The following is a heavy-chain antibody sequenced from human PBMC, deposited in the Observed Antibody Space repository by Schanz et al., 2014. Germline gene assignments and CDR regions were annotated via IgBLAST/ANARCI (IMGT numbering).Heavy chain of an antibody. CDR1: GFTFSDHY. Sequence: EVQLVESGGGMVQPGGSLRLSCAASGFTFSDHYMDWVRQAPGKGLEWVGRITNKPNNYNKEYAASVKGRFTISRDNSRNSLYLQMSSLKTEDTAVYYCATDLTAVDYDAIGLWGQGTMVAVSS. J-gene: IGHJ3*01. CDR2: ITNKPNNYNK. CDR3: ATDLTAVDYDAIGL. V-gene: IGHV3-72*01. D-gene: IGHD4-17*01.